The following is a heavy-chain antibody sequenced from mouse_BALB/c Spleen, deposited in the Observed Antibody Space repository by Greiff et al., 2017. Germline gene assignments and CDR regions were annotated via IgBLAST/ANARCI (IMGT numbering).Heavy chain of an antibody. J-gene: IGHJ3*01. V-gene: IGHV1-82*01. Sequence: VQLVESGPELVKPGASVKISCKASGYAFSSSWMNWVKQRPGQGLEWIGRIYPGDGDTNYNGKFKGKATLTADKSSSTAYMQLSSLTSVDSAVYFCARGSAWFAYWGQGTLVTVSA. CDR1: GYAFSSSW. CDR2: IYPGDGDT. CDR3: ARGSAWFAY.